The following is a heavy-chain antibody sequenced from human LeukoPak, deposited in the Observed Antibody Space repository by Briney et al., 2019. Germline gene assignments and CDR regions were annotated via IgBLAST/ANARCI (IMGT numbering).Heavy chain of an antibody. CDR2: IYHSGST. CDR1: GGSISSGGYY. D-gene: IGHD6-6*01. Sequence: SETLSLTCTVSGGSISSGGYYWSWIRQPPGKGLEWIRYIYHSGSTYYNPSLKSRVTISVDRSKNQFSLKLSSVTAADTAVYYCARGALSSSSSPKWGQGTLVTVSS. CDR3: ARGALSSSSSPK. J-gene: IGHJ4*02. V-gene: IGHV4-30-2*01.